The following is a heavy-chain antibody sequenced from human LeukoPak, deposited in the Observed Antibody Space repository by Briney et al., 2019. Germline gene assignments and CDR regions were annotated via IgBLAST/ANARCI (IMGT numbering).Heavy chain of an antibody. D-gene: IGHD1-26*01. CDR3: AREDGGGVGATSH. Sequence: SETLSLTCTVSGGSISRGSYYWSWIRQPAGKGLEWIGRIYTSGSTNYNPSLKSRVTISVDTSKNQFSLKLSSVTAADTAVYYCAREDGGGVGATSHWGQGTLVTVSS. CDR1: GGSISRGSYY. J-gene: IGHJ4*02. CDR2: IYTSGST. V-gene: IGHV4-61*02.